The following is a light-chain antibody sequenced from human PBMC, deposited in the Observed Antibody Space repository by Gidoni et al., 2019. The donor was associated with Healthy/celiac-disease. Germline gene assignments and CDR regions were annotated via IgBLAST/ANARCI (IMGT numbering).Light chain of an antibody. CDR3: QQHNSYPRVT. V-gene: IGKV1-9*01. CDR1: QGISSY. CDR2: AAS. Sequence: DIQLTQSPSFLSASVGDRVTITCRASQGISSYLAWYQQKPGKAPKLLIYAASTLQSGVPSRFSGSGSGTEFTLTISSLQPEDCATYYCQQHNSYPRVTFGQGTKLEIK. J-gene: IGKJ2*01.